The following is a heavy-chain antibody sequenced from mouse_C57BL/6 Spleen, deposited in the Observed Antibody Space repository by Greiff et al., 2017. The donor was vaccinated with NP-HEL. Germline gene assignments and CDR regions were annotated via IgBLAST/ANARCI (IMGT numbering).Heavy chain of an antibody. V-gene: IGHV1-82*01. CDR1: GYAFSSSW. CDR3: ARPITTVVATDAMDY. CDR2: IYPGDGDT. Sequence: VQLQQSGPELVKPGASVKISCKASGYAFSSSWMNWVKQRPGKGLEWIGRIYPGDGDTNYNGKFKGKATLTADKSSSTAYMQLSSLTSEDSAVYFGARPITTVVATDAMDYWGQGTSVTVSS. D-gene: IGHD1-1*01. J-gene: IGHJ4*01.